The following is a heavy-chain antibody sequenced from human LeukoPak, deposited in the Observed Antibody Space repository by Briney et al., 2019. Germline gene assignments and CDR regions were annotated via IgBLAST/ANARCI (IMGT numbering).Heavy chain of an antibody. Sequence: GASVKVSCKASGYTFTSYGISWVRQAPGQGLEWMGWISAYNGNTNYAQKLQGRVTMTRDTSISTAYMELSRLRSDDTAVYYCARESYNWNDGGFDYWGQGTLVTVSS. D-gene: IGHD1-1*01. CDR1: GYTFTSYG. V-gene: IGHV1-18*01. CDR3: ARESYNWNDGGFDY. CDR2: ISAYNGNT. J-gene: IGHJ4*02.